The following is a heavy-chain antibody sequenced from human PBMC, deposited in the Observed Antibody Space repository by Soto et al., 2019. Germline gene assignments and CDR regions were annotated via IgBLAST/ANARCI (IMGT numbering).Heavy chain of an antibody. J-gene: IGHJ6*02. CDR3: ARETWNYGRYYYYGMDV. V-gene: IGHV4-31*03. D-gene: IGHD1-7*01. CDR2: IYYSGST. CDR1: GGSLNSGGYY. Sequence: TPSLTRTFSGGSLNSGGYYWSWVPPPPGKGLEWIGYIYYSGSTYYNPSLKSRVTISVDTSKNQFSLKLSSVTAADTAVYYCARETWNYGRYYYYGMDVWGQGTTVTGSS.